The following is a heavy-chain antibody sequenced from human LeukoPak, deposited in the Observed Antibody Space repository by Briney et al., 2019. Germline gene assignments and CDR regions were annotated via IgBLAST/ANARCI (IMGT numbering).Heavy chain of an antibody. Sequence: GGSLRLSCAASGFTFSSYWMHWVRQAPGKGLEWVAFIRYDGSNKYYADSVKGRFTISRDNSKNTLYLQMNSLRSDDTAVYYCARLPRYYDSSGYFAYWGQGTLVTVSS. V-gene: IGHV3-30*02. D-gene: IGHD3-22*01. CDR1: GFTFSSYW. CDR3: ARLPRYYDSSGYFAY. J-gene: IGHJ4*02. CDR2: IRYDGSNK.